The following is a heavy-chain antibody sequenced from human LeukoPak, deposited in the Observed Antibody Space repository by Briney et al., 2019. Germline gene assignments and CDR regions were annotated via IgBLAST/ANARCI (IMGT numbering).Heavy chain of an antibody. CDR1: GFTVSSNY. CDR3: ARAGLYNWNYEGTAYFDY. J-gene: IGHJ4*02. V-gene: IGHV3-53*01. D-gene: IGHD1-7*01. CDR2: IYSGEST. Sequence: GGSLRLSCAASGFTVSSNYMTWVRQAPGKGLEWVSVIYSGESTYYADSVKGRFTISRDNAKNSLYLQMNSLRAEDTALYYCARAGLYNWNYEGTAYFDYWGQGTLVTVSS.